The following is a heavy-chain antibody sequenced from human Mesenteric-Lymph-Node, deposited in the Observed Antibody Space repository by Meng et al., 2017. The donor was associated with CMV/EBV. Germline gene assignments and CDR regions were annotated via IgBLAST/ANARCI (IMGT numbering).Heavy chain of an antibody. CDR2: INPNSGGT. D-gene: IGHD3-22*01. J-gene: IGHJ6*02. CDR3: ARGRDYYDSSGYSRLHDYYGMDV. V-gene: IGHV1-2*02. CDR1: GYTFTGYY. Sequence: ASVKVSCKASGYTFTGYYMHWVRQAPGQGLEWMGWINPNSGGTNYAQKFQGRVTMTRDTSISTAYMELSRLRSDDTAVYYCARGRDYYDSSGYSRLHDYYGMDVWGQGTTVTVSS.